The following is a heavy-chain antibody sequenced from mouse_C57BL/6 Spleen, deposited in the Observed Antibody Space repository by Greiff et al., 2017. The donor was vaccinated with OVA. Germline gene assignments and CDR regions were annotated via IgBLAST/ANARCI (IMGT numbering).Heavy chain of an antibody. D-gene: IGHD2-4*01. Sequence: QVQLQQSGAELVKPGASVKLSCKASGYTFTSYWMHWVKQRPGQGLEWIGMIHPNSGSTNYNEKFKSKATLTVDKSSITAYMQLSSLTSEDSAGDYCASYNDYDGGLDYWGQGTTLTVSS. V-gene: IGHV1-64*01. CDR3: ASYNDYDGGLDY. J-gene: IGHJ2*01. CDR2: IHPNSGST. CDR1: GYTFTSYW.